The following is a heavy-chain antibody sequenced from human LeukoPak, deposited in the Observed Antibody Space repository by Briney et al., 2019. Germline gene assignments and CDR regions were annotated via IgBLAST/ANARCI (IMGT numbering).Heavy chain of an antibody. J-gene: IGHJ5*02. CDR3: AKDGGHVLLSFGELS. V-gene: IGHV3-23*01. CDR1: GFTFSSYA. CDR2: ISNSGGST. Sequence: SGGSLRLSCAASGFTFSSYAMNWVRQAPGKGLEWVSVISNSGGSTDYADSVKGRFTVSRDNPKNTLYLQMNRLRAEDTAVYYCAKDGGHVLLSFGELSWGQGTLVTVSS. D-gene: IGHD3-10*01.